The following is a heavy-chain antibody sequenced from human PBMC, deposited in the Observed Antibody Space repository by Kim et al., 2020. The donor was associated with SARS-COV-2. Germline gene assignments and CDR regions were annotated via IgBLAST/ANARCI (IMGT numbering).Heavy chain of an antibody. D-gene: IGHD6-19*01. J-gene: IGHJ4*02. CDR1: GFTFSSYA. CDR2: ISYDGSNK. V-gene: IGHV3-30*04. Sequence: GGSLRLSCAASGFTFSSYAMHWVRQAPGKGLEWVAVISYDGSNKYYADSVKGRFTISRDNSKNTLYLQMNSLRAEDTAVYYCARERQWRRLDYWGQGTLVTVSS. CDR3: ARERQWRRLDY.